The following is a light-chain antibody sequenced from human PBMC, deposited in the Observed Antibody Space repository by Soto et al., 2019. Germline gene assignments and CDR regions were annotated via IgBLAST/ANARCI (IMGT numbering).Light chain of an antibody. CDR1: SSDVGGHNY. V-gene: IGLV2-14*01. CDR2: EVS. J-gene: IGLJ1*01. Sequence: QSVLTQPASVSGSPGQSITISCTGTSSDVGGHNYVSWYQQHPGKAPKLMIYEVSNRPSGVSNRFSGSKSGNTASLTISGLQAEDEADYYCSSFAGSYSYVFGTGTKVTVL. CDR3: SSFAGSYSYV.